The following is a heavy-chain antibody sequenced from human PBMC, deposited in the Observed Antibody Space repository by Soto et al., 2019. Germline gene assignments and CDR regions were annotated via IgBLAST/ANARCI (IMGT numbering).Heavy chain of an antibody. CDR1: GFTFDDYA. V-gene: IGHV3-9*01. D-gene: IGHD6-19*01. Sequence: GGSLRLSCAASGFTFDDYAMHWVRQAPGKGLEWVSGISGSSGSIYYADSVKGRFTISRDNSKNTLYLQMNSLRAEDTAVYYCAKDYHELLAVASGVDYWGQGTLVTVSS. CDR3: AKDYHELLAVASGVDY. CDR2: ISGSSGSI. J-gene: IGHJ4*02.